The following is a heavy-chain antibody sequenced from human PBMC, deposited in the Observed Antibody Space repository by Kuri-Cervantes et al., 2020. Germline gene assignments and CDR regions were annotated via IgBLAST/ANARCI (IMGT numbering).Heavy chain of an antibody. J-gene: IGHJ4*02. Sequence: GGSLRLSCAASGFTVNSNYMSRVRQAPGKGLEWVSVIYSGGSTYYADSVKGRFTISRDNSKNTLYLQMNSLRAEDTAVYYCARDLYDSSGYAALDYWGQGTLVTVSS. V-gene: IGHV3-66*01. CDR1: GFTVNSNY. D-gene: IGHD3-22*01. CDR2: IYSGGST. CDR3: ARDLYDSSGYAALDY.